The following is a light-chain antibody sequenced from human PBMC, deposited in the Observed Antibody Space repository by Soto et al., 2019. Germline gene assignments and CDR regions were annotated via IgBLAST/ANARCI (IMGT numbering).Light chain of an antibody. CDR1: QSFSSSY. V-gene: IGKV3D-20*02. Sequence: EIVWTQSPGTLSLSPGERATLSCRASQSFSSSYLAWDQQKPGQAPRLLIYGASSRATGIPDRFSGSGSGTDFTLTISSLEPEDFAVYYCQQRSNWPPITFGQGTRLEIK. J-gene: IGKJ5*01. CDR3: QQRSNWPPIT. CDR2: GAS.